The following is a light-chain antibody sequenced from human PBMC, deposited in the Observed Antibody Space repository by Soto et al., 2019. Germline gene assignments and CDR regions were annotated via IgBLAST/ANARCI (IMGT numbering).Light chain of an antibody. J-gene: IGKJ3*01. Sequence: EIVLTQSPATLSSSPGKRATLSCRASQSVSSYLAWYQQKPGQAPRLLIYDASNRSTGIPARFSGSGSGTDFTLTISSLEPEDFAVYYCQQRSNWPLFTFGPGTKVDIK. CDR1: QSVSSY. CDR2: DAS. CDR3: QQRSNWPLFT. V-gene: IGKV3-11*01.